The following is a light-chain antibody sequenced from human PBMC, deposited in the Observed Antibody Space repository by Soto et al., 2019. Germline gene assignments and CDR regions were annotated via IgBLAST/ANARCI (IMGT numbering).Light chain of an antibody. CDR1: QRLGAY. CDR3: SQGGNWPLP. CDR2: DAS. V-gene: IGKV3-11*01. Sequence: EIVLTQSPATLSLSPGERATLSCRASQRLGAYLAWYQQKPGRAPRLLIYDASNRATGIPARFSGSGSGTDLPLTTSALGPEDFAFFFCSQGGNWPLPSGEGTKVE. J-gene: IGKJ4*01.